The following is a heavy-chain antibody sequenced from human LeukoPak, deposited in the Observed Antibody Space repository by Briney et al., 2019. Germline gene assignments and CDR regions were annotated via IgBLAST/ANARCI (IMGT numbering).Heavy chain of an antibody. Sequence: GGSLTQSFAASGFTFTNALLSWVRQAPGKGLEWVGRIKSKTHGGTTDYAAPVKGRFTISRDDSKNTLYLQMNSLKTEDTAVYYCTTGPPGGTLAYYFDPWGQGTLVTVSS. D-gene: IGHD3-3*01. J-gene: IGHJ5*02. CDR1: GFTFTNAL. CDR3: TTGPPGGTLAYYFDP. CDR2: IKSKTHGGTT. V-gene: IGHV3-15*01.